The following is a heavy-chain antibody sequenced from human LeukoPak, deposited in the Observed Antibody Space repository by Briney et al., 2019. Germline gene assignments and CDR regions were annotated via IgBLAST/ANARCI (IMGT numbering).Heavy chain of an antibody. Sequence: SETLSLTCAASGGSISSSSYYWGWIRQPPGKGLEWIGSIYYSGSTYYNPSLKSRVTISVDTSKNQFSLKLSSVTAADTAVYYCARPGNYDSSGYFTDAFDIWGQGTMVTVSS. V-gene: IGHV4-39*01. D-gene: IGHD3-22*01. CDR2: IYYSGST. CDR1: GGSISSSSYY. J-gene: IGHJ3*02. CDR3: ARPGNYDSSGYFTDAFDI.